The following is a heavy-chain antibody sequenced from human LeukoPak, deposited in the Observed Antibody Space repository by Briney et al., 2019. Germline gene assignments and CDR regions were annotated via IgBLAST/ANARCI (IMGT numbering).Heavy chain of an antibody. CDR2: IIPIFGTA. CDR3: ARFSSSYKDEYFQH. CDR1: GGTFSSYA. D-gene: IGHD6-13*01. Sequence: SVKVSCKASGGTFSSYAISWVRQAPGQGLEWMGRIIPIFGTANYAQKFQGRVTITADKSTSTAYMELSSLRSEDTAVYYCARFSSSYKDEYFQHWGQGTLVTVSS. J-gene: IGHJ1*01. V-gene: IGHV1-69*06.